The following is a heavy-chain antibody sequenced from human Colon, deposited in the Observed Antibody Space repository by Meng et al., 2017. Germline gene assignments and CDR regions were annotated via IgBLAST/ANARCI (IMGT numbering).Heavy chain of an antibody. CDR3: AKAGLLWFGECLWWGGYYYGMDV. D-gene: IGHD3-10*01. J-gene: IGHJ6*02. V-gene: IGHV3-7*01. CDR2: IKQNGSEK. Sequence: GESLKISCAASGFTFGSYGMGWVRQAPGKGLEWVANIKQNGSEKYYVDSVKGRFTISRDNAKNSLYLQMNKLRAEDTAVYYCAKAGLLWFGECLWWGGYYYGMDVWGQGTTVTVSS. CDR1: GFTFGSYG.